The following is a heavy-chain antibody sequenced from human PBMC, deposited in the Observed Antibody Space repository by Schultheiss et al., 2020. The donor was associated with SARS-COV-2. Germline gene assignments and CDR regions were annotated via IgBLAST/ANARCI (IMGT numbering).Heavy chain of an antibody. Sequence: ASVKVSCKASGYTFTGYYMHWVRQAPGQGLEWMGWINPNSGGTNYAQKFQGWVTMTRDTSISTAYMELSRLRSDDTAVYYCARDRYGDYASSLDFWGQGTLVAGSS. D-gene: IGHD4-17*01. CDR1: GYTFTGYY. J-gene: IGHJ4*02. CDR3: ARDRYGDYASSLDF. V-gene: IGHV1-2*04. CDR2: INPNSGGT.